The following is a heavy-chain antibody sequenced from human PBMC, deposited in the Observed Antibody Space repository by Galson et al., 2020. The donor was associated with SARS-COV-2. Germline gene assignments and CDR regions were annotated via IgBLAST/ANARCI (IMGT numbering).Heavy chain of an antibody. D-gene: IGHD1-1*01. CDR1: GFTFSSYT. CDR2: ITSSSGTI. J-gene: IGHJ4*02. V-gene: IGHV3-48*04. CDR3: ARERLEY. Sequence: GESLKISCAASGFTFSSYTMNWVRQAPVKGLELVAYITSSSGTIYYADSVKGRFTISRDNAKNSLYLQLNSLRVEDTAVYYCARERLEYWGQGTLVTVSS.